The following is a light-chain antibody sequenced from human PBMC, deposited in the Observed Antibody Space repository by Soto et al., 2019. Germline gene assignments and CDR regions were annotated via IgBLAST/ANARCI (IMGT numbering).Light chain of an antibody. V-gene: IGKV3-11*01. J-gene: IGKJ1*01. CDR1: QTVGNY. CDR2: NAS. Sequence: DIVLTQSPATLSLSPGERATLSCRASQTVGNYLAWYQHKPGQVPRLLIYNASNRATGVPVRFSGSGSGTEFTLTSSSLQPDDFAVYYYHQRGNWTLPSTFGQGAKVEI. CDR3: HQRGNWTLPST.